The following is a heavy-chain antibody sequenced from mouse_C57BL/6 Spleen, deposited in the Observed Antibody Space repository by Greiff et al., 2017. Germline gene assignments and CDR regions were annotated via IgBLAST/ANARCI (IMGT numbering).Heavy chain of an antibody. J-gene: IGHJ1*03. CDR2: LYPGDGAT. CDR3: ARRINYYGSSYGWYFDV. V-gene: IGHV1-82*01. Sequence: VKLQESGPELVKPGASVKISCKASGYAFSSSWMNWVKQRPGKGLEWIGRLYPGDGATNYNGKFKGKATLTADKSSSTAYMQLSSLTSEDSAVYFCARRINYYGSSYGWYFDVWGTGTTVTVSS. D-gene: IGHD1-1*01. CDR1: GYAFSSSW.